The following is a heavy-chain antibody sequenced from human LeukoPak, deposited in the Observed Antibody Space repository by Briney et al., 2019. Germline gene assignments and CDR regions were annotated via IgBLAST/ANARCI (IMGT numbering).Heavy chain of an antibody. Sequence: SETLSLTCTVSGGSISSYYWSWTRQPPGKGLEWIGYIYYSGTTNYNPSLKSRVTISVDTSKNQFSLKLSSVTAADTAVYYCARGVHIAAAQYGYWGQGTLVTVSS. CDR2: IYYSGTT. V-gene: IGHV4-59*01. CDR3: ARGVHIAAAQYGY. D-gene: IGHD6-13*01. J-gene: IGHJ4*02. CDR1: GGSISSYY.